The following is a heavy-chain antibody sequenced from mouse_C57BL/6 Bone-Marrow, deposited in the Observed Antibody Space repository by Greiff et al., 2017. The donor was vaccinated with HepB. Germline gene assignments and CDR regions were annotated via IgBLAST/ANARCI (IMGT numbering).Heavy chain of an antibody. CDR2: IYPGNSDT. CDR3: TSPYYYGSSHFDY. J-gene: IGHJ2*01. CDR1: GYTFTSYW. Sequence: VQLKQSGTVLARPGASVKMSCKTSGYTFTSYWMHWVKQRPGQGLEWIGAIYPGNSDTSYNQKFKGKAKLTAVTSASTAYMELSSLTNEDSAVYYCTSPYYYGSSHFDYWGQGTTLTVSS. V-gene: IGHV1-5*01. D-gene: IGHD1-1*01.